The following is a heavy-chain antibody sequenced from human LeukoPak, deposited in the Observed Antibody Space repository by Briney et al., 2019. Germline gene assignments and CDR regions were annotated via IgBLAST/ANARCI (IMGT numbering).Heavy chain of an antibody. J-gene: IGHJ4*02. D-gene: IGHD2-15*01. V-gene: IGHV4-39*01. CDR2: IYYSGTT. Sequence: SETLSLTCTVSGGSISSSSYYWGWIRQPPGKGLEWIGSIYYSGTTYYSPSLKSRVTISVDTSKNQFSLKLSSVTAADTAVYYCGRRVVVAATFDYWGQGTLVTVSS. CDR1: GGSISSSSYY. CDR3: GRRVVVAATFDY.